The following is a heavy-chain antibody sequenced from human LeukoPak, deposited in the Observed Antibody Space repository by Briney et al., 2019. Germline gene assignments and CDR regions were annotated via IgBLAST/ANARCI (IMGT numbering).Heavy chain of an antibody. CDR3: GRGAAVGDP. CDR1: GGSINTYY. D-gene: IGHD6-13*01. V-gene: IGHV4-59*01. Sequence: SETLSLTCTVPGGSINTYYWSWIRQPPGKGLEWIGYIYYSGTTNYNPSLKSRVTISVDTSKNQFSLKLTSVTAADTAIYYCGRGAAVGDPWDRGTLVTVSS. J-gene: IGHJ5*01. CDR2: IYYSGTT.